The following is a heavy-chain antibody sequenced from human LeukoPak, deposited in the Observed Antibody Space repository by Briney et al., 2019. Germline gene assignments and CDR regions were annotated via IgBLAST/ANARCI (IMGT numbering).Heavy chain of an antibody. CDR1: EFTFSSSG. D-gene: IGHD2-8*01. V-gene: IGHV3-30*18. J-gene: IGHJ4*02. CDR3: AKEYCSNSVCHSLDY. Sequence: AGGSLRLSCAASEFTFSSSGMHWVRQAPGKGLEWVAVISYDGSNKYYADSVKGRFTFSRDNSKNTLYLQMNSLRAEDTAVYYCAKEYCSNSVCHSLDYWGQGTLVTVSS. CDR2: ISYDGSNK.